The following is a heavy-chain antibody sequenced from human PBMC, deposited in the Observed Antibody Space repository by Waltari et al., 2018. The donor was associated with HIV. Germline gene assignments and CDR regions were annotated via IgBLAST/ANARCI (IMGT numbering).Heavy chain of an antibody. Sequence: EVQLVESGGGLIQPGGSLRLSCAASGFSLRSNYMNWVRQAPGKGLEWVSVIYSGGSTYYADSVKGRFTISRDNSKNTLYLQMNSLRAEDTAVYYCARGFGCGGDCYYFDYWGQGTLVTVSS. CDR2: IYSGGST. D-gene: IGHD2-21*02. J-gene: IGHJ4*02. CDR1: GFSLRSNY. V-gene: IGHV3-53*01. CDR3: ARGFGCGGDCYYFDY.